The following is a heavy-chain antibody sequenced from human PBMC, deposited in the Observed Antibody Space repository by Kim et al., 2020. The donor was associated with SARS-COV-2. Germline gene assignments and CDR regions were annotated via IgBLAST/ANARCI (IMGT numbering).Heavy chain of an antibody. V-gene: IGHV3-7*03. D-gene: IGHD6-13*01. CDR3: ARHSHRLGPQQGMDV. J-gene: IGHJ6*02. CDR1: GFTFSDYW. CDR2: INPDGGEE. Sequence: GGSLRLSCAASGFTFSDYWMVWVRQAPGKGLEWVAQINPDGGEEYYVDSLKGRLTISRNNLKDSMYLQIDGLRGEDTAVYYCARHSHRLGPQQGMDVWGQGTAVTVSS.